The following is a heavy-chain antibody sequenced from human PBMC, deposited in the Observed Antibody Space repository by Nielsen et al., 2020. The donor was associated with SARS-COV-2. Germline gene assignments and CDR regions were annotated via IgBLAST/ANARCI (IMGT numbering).Heavy chain of an antibody. D-gene: IGHD3-3*01. J-gene: IGHJ3*02. Sequence: GESLKISCGASGFTFSSYSMNWVRQAPGKGLEWVSSISSSSSYIYYADSVKGRFTISRDNAKNSLYLQMNSLRAEDTAVYYCARVLSYTFDIWGQGTMVTVSS. CDR3: ARVLSYTFDI. V-gene: IGHV3-21*01. CDR1: GFTFSSYS. CDR2: ISSSSSYI.